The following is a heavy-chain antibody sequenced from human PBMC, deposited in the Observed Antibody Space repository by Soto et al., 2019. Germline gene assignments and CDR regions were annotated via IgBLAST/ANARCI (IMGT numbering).Heavy chain of an antibody. D-gene: IGHD3-10*01. V-gene: IGHV3-23*01. CDR1: GFTFNNYA. CDR2: ISGGGDTK. J-gene: IGHJ4*02. CDR3: AKGRGGSGSLTPRVDF. Sequence: EVQLLDSGGGLVQPGGSLRLSCAASGFTFNNYAMTWVRQAPGKGLEWGSAISGGGDTKSYADSVKGRFTVSRDGSKNTLYLQMSSLRAEDPALYSCAKGRGGSGSLTPRVDFWGQGTLVTVSS.